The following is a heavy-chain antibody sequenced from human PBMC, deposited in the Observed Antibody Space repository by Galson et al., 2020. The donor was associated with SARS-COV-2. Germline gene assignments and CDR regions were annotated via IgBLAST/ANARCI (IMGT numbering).Heavy chain of an antibody. J-gene: IGHJ4*02. CDR2: ISRRDYGRAT. V-gene: IGHV3-49*04. CDR3: VNLGYSWGQ. Sequence: GGSLRLSCQASGLTFADYTWSWVRQAPGKGLEWIGFISRRDYGRATETAASVSDRFTISRDDSKGVAYLHMNSLMTEDTAMYYCVNLGYSWGQWGQGTLVTVSS. CDR1: GLTFADYT. D-gene: IGHD5-18*01.